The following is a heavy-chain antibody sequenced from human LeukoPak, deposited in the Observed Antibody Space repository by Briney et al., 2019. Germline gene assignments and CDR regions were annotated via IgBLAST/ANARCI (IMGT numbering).Heavy chain of an antibody. CDR2: IYYSGST. Sequence: SETLSLTCTVSGDSISSYYWSWIRQPPGKGLEWIGYIYYSGSTNYNPSLKSRVTISVDRSKNQFSLKLSSVTAADTAVYYCARGSYSVDYWGQGTLVTVSS. V-gene: IGHV4-59*01. J-gene: IGHJ4*02. CDR1: GDSISSYY. D-gene: IGHD1-26*01. CDR3: ARGSYSVDY.